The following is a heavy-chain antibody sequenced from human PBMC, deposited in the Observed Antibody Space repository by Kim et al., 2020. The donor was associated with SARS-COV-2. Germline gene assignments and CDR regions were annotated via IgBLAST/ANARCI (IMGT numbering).Heavy chain of an antibody. CDR3: ARDHYTSGHLVFDS. Sequence: GGSLRLSCVGSGFAFSSYFMSWARQAPGKGLEWVATIKRDGTEKYYVDSVKGRFTISRDNAKNTLYLQMNSLGAGDTAVYYCARDHYTSGHLVFDSWGQG. V-gene: IGHV3-7*01. CDR2: IKRDGTEK. CDR1: GFAFSSYF. D-gene: IGHD4-4*01. J-gene: IGHJ4*02.